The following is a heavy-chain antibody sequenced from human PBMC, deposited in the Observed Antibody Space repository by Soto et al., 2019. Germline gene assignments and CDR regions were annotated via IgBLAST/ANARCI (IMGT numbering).Heavy chain of an antibody. CDR1: GGSISSYY. J-gene: IGHJ4*02. Sequence: LTCTVSGGSISSYYWSWIRQPPGKGLEWIGYIYYSGSTNYNPSLKSRVTISVDTSKNQFSLKLSSVTAADTAVYYCARSCSSTSCYGKYYFDYWGQGTLVTVSS. CDR2: IYYSGST. D-gene: IGHD2-2*01. CDR3: ARSCSSTSCYGKYYFDY. V-gene: IGHV4-59*01.